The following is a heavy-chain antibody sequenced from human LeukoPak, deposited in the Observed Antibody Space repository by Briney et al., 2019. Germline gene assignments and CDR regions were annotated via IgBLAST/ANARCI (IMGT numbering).Heavy chain of an antibody. V-gene: IGHV4-59*08. J-gene: IGHJ5*02. CDR2: VYYTGST. Sequence: PSETLSLTCTVSGGSISNYYWSWIRQPPGKGLEWIGYVYYTGSTSYSPSLKSRVTISGDTSKNQFSLKLSSVTAADTAVYYCTRRGGSSSSDWFDPWGQGTLVIVSS. CDR1: GGSISNYY. D-gene: IGHD6-6*01. CDR3: TRRGGSSSSDWFDP.